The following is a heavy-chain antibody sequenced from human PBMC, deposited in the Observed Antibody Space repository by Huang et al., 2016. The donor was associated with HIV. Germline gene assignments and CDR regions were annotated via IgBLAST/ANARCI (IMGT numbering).Heavy chain of an antibody. J-gene: IGHJ6*03. CDR3: ARGQGGYYYYYMDV. V-gene: IGHV4-34*01. CDR1: GGSFRGYY. CDR2: INHSEST. Sequence: QVQLQQWGAGLLRPSETLSLTCAVYGGSFRGYYGTWIRQPPGKGLELIGEINHSESTNYNPSLKSRVTISVDTSRNQFSRTLTSVTAADTAVYYCARGQGGYYYYYMDVWGKGTTVTVSS.